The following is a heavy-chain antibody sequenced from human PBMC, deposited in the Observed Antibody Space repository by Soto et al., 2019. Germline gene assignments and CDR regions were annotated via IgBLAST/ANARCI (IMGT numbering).Heavy chain of an antibody. Sequence: EVQLVESGGGLVQPGGSLRLSCEASGFTFSNYWMDWFRQAPGKGLEWVANIKQDGSDKFFVDSVEGRFTISRDNARNSLYLQMHTLRAEDTAVYYCARDSSVSFRQNDAFDVWGQGTMVTVSS. V-gene: IGHV3-7*01. CDR2: IKQDGSDK. CDR3: ARDSSVSFRQNDAFDV. D-gene: IGHD3-10*01. CDR1: GFTFSNYW. J-gene: IGHJ3*01.